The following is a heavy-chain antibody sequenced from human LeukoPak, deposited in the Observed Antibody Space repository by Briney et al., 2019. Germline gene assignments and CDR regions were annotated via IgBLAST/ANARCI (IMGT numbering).Heavy chain of an antibody. CDR1: GGSFSGYY. V-gene: IGHV4-34*01. CDR2: INHSGST. D-gene: IGHD5-12*01. J-gene: IGHJ4*02. Sequence: SETLSLTCAVYGGSFSGYYWSWIRQPPGKGLEWIGEINHSGSTNYNPSLKSRVTISVDTSKNQLSLKLSSVTAADTAVYYCASEDIVATAIDYWGQGTLVTVSS. CDR3: ASEDIVATAIDY.